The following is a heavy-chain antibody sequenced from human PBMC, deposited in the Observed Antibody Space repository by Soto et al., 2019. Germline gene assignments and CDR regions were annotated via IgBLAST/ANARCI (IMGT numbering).Heavy chain of an antibody. V-gene: IGHV4-34*01. CDR3: ARSTAYDAFDI. Sequence: QVQLQQWGAGLLKPSETLSLTCAVYGGSFSGYYWSWIRQPPGKGLEWIGEINHSGSTHYNPALKSRVTISVDTSKNQFSLKLSSVTAADTAVYYCARSTAYDAFDIWGQGTMVTVSS. CDR1: GGSFSGYY. J-gene: IGHJ3*02. CDR2: INHSGST.